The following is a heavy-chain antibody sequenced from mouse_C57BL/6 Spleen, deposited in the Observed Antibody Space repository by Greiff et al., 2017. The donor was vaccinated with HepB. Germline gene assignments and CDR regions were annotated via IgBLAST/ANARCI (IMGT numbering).Heavy chain of an antibody. D-gene: IGHD1-1*01. CDR2: ISSGGDYI. Sequence: EVQVVESGEGLVKPGGSLKLSCAASGFTFSSYAMSWVRQTPEKRLEWVAYISSGGDYIYYADTVKGRFTISRDNARNTLYLQMSSLKSEDTAMYYCTRRYGSSYDYAMDYWGQGTSVTVSS. J-gene: IGHJ4*01. CDR1: GFTFSSYA. V-gene: IGHV5S21*01. CDR3: TRRYGSSYDYAMDY.